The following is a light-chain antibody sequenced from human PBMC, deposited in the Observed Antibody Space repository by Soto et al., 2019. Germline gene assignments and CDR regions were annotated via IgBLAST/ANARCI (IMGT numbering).Light chain of an antibody. CDR2: GAS. J-gene: IGKJ1*01. CDR1: QSVSSNL. CDR3: QQYVSSSWT. V-gene: IGKV3-20*01. Sequence: EIVLTQSPGTLSLSPGERATLSCRASQSVSSNLLAWYQQKPGQAPRLLIYGASSRATGIPDRFSGSGSGTDFTLSISRLEPEVFAVYYCQQYVSSSWTFGRRTEVEIK.